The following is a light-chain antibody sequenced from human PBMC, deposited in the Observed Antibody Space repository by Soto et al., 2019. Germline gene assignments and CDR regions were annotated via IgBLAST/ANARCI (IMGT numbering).Light chain of an antibody. CDR3: QQYDNLSLT. Sequence: DIQMTQSPSSLSASVGDRVTITCQASQDISNYLNWYQQKPGKAPKLLIYDASNLETGVPSRSSGSGSGTDFTFTISSLQPEDIATYYCQQYDNLSLTFGGGTKVEIK. CDR2: DAS. V-gene: IGKV1-33*01. J-gene: IGKJ4*01. CDR1: QDISNY.